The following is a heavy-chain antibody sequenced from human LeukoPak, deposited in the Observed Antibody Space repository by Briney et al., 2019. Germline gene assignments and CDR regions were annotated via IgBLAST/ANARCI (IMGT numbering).Heavy chain of an antibody. D-gene: IGHD2/OR15-2a*01. CDR1: GFSFNSYA. CDR3: AKGSHSTGWFYFDY. CDR2: ISGSGDKT. V-gene: IGHV3-23*01. Sequence: GGSLRLSCAASGFSFNSYATTWVRQAPGKGLEWVSVISGSGDKTYYADSVKGRFTISRDNSKNTLYLQMHSLRAEDTAKYYCAKGSHSTGWFYFDYWGQGTLVTVSS. J-gene: IGHJ4*02.